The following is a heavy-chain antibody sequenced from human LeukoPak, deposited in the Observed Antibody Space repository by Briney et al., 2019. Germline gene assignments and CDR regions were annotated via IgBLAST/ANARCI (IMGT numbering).Heavy chain of an antibody. J-gene: IGHJ4*02. CDR3: ARLTRLSTSPDRYYLDY. Sequence: SETLSLTFTVSGDSISSYYWSWIRQPPGKGLEWIGFSYTSGGTNYIPSLKVRVTISTETSKTQSSLKLSSVAAADSAVYYCARLTRLSTSPDRYYLDYWGQGTLVTVSS. CDR2: SYTSGGT. V-gene: IGHV4-4*09. D-gene: IGHD6-6*01. CDR1: GDSISSYY.